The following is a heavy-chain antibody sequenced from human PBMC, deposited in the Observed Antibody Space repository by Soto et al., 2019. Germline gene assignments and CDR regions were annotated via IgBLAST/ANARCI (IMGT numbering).Heavy chain of an antibody. Sequence: QVQLVESGGGVVQPGRSLRLSCAASGFTFSSYAMHWVRQAPGKGLEWVAVISYDGSNKYYADSVKGRFTISRDNSKNTLYLQMNSLRAEDTAVYYCAIDYGYYDSIGYLDYWGQGTLVTVSS. CDR3: AIDYGYYDSIGYLDY. J-gene: IGHJ4*02. CDR1: GFTFSSYA. V-gene: IGHV3-30-3*01. CDR2: ISYDGSNK. D-gene: IGHD3-22*01.